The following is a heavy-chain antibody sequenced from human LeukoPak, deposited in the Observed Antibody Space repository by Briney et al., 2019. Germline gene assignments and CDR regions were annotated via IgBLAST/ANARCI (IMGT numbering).Heavy chain of an antibody. CDR1: GLTFSGSA. J-gene: IGHJ4*02. D-gene: IGHD5-18*01. CDR3: TTQGYSYGSKFEY. CDR2: IRSKANSYAT. V-gene: IGHV3-73*01. Sequence: GGSLRLSCVVSGLTFSGSAMHWVRQASGKGLEWVGRIRSKANSYATGYTESVKGRFTISRDDSKNTAFLRMNSLKSEDTAVYYCTTQGYSYGSKFEYWGQGTLVTVSS.